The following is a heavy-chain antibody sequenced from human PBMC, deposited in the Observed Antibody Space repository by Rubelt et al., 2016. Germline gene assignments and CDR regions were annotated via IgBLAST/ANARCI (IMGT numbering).Heavy chain of an antibody. V-gene: IGHV3-23*01. D-gene: IGHD3/OR15-3a*01. Sequence: EVQLLESGGGLVQPGGSLRLSCAASGFTFSSYAMSWVRQAPGKGLEWVSAISGSGGSTYYADSVKGRLTISRDNSKTTPYLQMNSLRAEDTAVYYCAKGTGPRRGGTDYWGQGTLVTVSS. CDR2: ISGSGGST. CDR3: AKGTGPRRGGTDY. CDR1: GFTFSSYA. J-gene: IGHJ4*02.